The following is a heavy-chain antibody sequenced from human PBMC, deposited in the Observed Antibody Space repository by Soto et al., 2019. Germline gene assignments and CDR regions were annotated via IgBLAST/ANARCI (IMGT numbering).Heavy chain of an antibody. CDR3: AKDSWYFDL. Sequence: SLRLSCEASGSIFTNFWMHWVRQVPGKGLVWVSRIDTSGSSTSYADSVKGRFTISRDNAKNTVSLQMNSLRAEDTGVYYCAKDSWYFDLWSQGSLVTVSS. J-gene: IGHJ4*02. CDR1: GSIFTNFW. V-gene: IGHV3-74*01. D-gene: IGHD6-13*01. CDR2: IDTSGSST.